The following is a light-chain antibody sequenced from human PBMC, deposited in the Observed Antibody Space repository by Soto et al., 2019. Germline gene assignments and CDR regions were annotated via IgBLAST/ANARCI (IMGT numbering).Light chain of an antibody. CDR2: NNN. CDR1: SSNTGTNS. J-gene: IGLJ2*01. Sequence: QSVLTQPPSASGTPGQRVTISCSGSSSNTGTNSVNWYQHLPGTAPKLLIFNNNRRPSGVLDRFSGSKSGTSASLAISGLQSEDEAHYYCAAWDDRLKGLVFGGGTKVTVL. V-gene: IGLV1-44*01. CDR3: AAWDDRLKGLV.